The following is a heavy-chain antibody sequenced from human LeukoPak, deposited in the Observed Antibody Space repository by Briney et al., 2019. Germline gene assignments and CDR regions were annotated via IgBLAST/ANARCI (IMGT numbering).Heavy chain of an antibody. CDR1: GGSISSGDYY. J-gene: IGHJ5*02. CDR3: AREGCGSGGSCYSNWLDP. V-gene: IGHV4-30-4*01. D-gene: IGHD2-15*01. CDR2: IYYSGST. Sequence: SETLSLTCTVSGGSISSGDYYWSWIRQPPGKGLEWIGYIYYSGSTYYNPSLKSRVTISVDTSKNQFSLKLSSVTAADTAVYYCAREGCGSGGSCYSNWLDPWGQGTLVTVSS.